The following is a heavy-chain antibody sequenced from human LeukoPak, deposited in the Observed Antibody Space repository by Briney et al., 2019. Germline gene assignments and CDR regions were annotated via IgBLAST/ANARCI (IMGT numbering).Heavy chain of an antibody. D-gene: IGHD3-22*01. CDR1: GGSISSGGYY. V-gene: IGHV4-31*03. CDR3: ARETDYYDSSGYYLFDY. CDR2: IYYSGST. J-gene: IGHJ4*02. Sequence: SQTLSLTCTVFGGSISSGGYYWSWIRQHPGKGLEWIGYIYYSGSTYYNPSLKSRVTISVDTSKNQFSLKLSSVTAADTAVYYCARETDYYDSSGYYLFDYWGQGTLVTVSS.